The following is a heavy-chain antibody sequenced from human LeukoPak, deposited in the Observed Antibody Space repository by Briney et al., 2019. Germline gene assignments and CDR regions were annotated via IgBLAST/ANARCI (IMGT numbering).Heavy chain of an antibody. J-gene: IGHJ4*02. CDR2: INQDGSKE. CDR3: VGDGGVSGYDLLDY. CDR1: GFTFSNYW. Sequence: GGSLSLSRATSGFTFSNYWMTWVRQAPGKGLAWVAHINQDGSKEYYMDSVKARFTISRDNAKNSLPLQMNSLRAEDTAVYYCVGDGGVSGYDLLDYWGQGTLATVSS. D-gene: IGHD5-12*01. V-gene: IGHV3-7*01.